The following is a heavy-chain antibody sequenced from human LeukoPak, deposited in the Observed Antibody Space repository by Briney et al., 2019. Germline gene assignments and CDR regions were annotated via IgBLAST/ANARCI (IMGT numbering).Heavy chain of an antibody. CDR2: IYYSGST. CDR3: ARLYRSSGYGDAFDI. V-gene: IGHV4-59*08. Sequence: SETLSLTCTVSGGSISSYYWSWIRQPPGKGLEWIGYIYYSGSTNYNPSLKSRVTISVDTSKNQFSLKLSSVTAADTAVYYCARLYRSSGYGDAFDIWGQGTMVTVTS. D-gene: IGHD3-22*01. CDR1: GGSISSYY. J-gene: IGHJ3*02.